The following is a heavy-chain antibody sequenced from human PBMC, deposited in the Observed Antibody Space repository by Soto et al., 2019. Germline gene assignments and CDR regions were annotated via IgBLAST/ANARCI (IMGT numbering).Heavy chain of an antibody. CDR1: GFTFSSSG. D-gene: IGHD3-3*01. CDR3: AKDAYDFWSGYYDY. Sequence: GGSLRLSCRATGFTFSSSGMHWIRQTPGKGLEWVAVVSYDGSHAHYAESLQGRFTISRDNSQNTLYLQMESLRPDDTAVYYCAKDAYDFWSGYYDYWGQGALVTVSS. CDR2: VSYDGSHA. V-gene: IGHV3-30*18. J-gene: IGHJ4*02.